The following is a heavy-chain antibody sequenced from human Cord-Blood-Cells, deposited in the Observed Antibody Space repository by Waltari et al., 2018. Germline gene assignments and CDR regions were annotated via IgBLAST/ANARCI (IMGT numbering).Heavy chain of an antibody. CDR2: ISYDGSNK. Sequence: QVQLVESGGGVVQPGRSLRLSCAASGFTFSSYGMHGVRQAPGKGLEWVAVISYDGSNKYYADSVKGRFTISRDNSKNTLYLQMNSLRAEDTAVYYCAKDWHYGSGSYYDYWGQGTLVTVSS. V-gene: IGHV3-30*18. D-gene: IGHD3-10*01. CDR3: AKDWHYGSGSYYDY. J-gene: IGHJ4*02. CDR1: GFTFSSYG.